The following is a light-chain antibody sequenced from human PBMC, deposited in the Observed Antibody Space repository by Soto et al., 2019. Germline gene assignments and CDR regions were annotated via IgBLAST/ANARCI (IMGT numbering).Light chain of an antibody. V-gene: IGLV2-14*01. CDR1: SSDVGGYNY. J-gene: IGLJ3*02. CDR2: EVS. CDR3: GSYTSSSTLGV. Sequence: QSALTQPASVSGSPGQSITISCTGTSSDVGGYNYVSWYQQHPGKAPKLMIYEVSNRPSGVSNRFSGSKTGNMASLTISGLQAEDEADYYCGSYTSSSTLGVFGGGTKLTVL.